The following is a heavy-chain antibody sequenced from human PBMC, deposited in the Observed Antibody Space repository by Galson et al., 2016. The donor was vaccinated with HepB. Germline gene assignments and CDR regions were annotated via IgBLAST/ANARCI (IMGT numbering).Heavy chain of an antibody. J-gene: IGHJ4*02. Sequence: SLRLSCAVSGFTFSSYAMSWVRQAPGKGLEWVALTSYDGSNKFYADSVRGRFTISRDNSKNTLYLEINSLRADDTAIYYCARESGVGVAFDYWGQGTLVTVSS. D-gene: IGHD6-19*01. V-gene: IGHV3-30*03. CDR1: GFTFSSYA. CDR3: ARESGVGVAFDY. CDR2: TSYDGSNK.